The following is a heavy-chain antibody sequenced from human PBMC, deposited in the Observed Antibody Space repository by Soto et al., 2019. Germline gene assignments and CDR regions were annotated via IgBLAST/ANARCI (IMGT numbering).Heavy chain of an antibody. CDR2: INPRSGKT. V-gene: IGHV1-46*03. D-gene: IGHD3-22*01. CDR3: ARAVGYSASSGYPFDY. Sequence: VQLVQSGAEVKRPGASVKISCKASGDTLSTYYMHWARQAPGQGLEWMGIINPRSGKTNHPQKFQGRVTLPTDTSTTTVYMELSTLRAEDTAMYYCARAVGYSASSGYPFDYWGQGTPVTVSS. J-gene: IGHJ4*02. CDR1: GDTLSTYY.